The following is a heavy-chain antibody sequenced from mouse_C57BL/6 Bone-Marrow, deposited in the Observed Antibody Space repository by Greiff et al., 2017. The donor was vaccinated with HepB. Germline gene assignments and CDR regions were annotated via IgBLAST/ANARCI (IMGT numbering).Heavy chain of an antibody. J-gene: IGHJ2*01. D-gene: IGHD1-1*01. CDR1: GYSITSGYY. CDR3: AREEKYYGSSYDYFDY. Sequence: EVQLQESGPGLVKPSQSLSLTCSVTGYSITSGYYWNWIRQFPGNKLEWMGFISYDGSNNYNPTLKKRISITRDTSKNQFFLKLNSVTTEDTATYDCAREEKYYGSSYDYFDYWGQGTTLTVSS. CDR2: ISYDGSN. V-gene: IGHV3-6*01.